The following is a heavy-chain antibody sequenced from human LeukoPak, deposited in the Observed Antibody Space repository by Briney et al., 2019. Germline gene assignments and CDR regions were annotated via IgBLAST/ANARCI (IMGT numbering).Heavy chain of an antibody. V-gene: IGHV1-8*03. D-gene: IGHD3-9*01. CDR2: MNPNSGNT. J-gene: IGHJ3*02. CDR3: ARGARGIRYFDWLLSITGSAFDI. Sequence: GASVKVSCKASGYTFTSYDINWVRQATGQGLEWMGWMNPNSGNTGYAQKFQGRVTITRNTSISTAYMELSSLRSEDTAVYYCARGARGIRYFDWLLSITGSAFDIWGQGTMVTVSS. CDR1: GYTFTSYD.